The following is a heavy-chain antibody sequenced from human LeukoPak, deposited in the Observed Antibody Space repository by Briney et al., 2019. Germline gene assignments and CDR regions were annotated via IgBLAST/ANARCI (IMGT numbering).Heavy chain of an antibody. CDR1: GFNCTTSA. CDR3: ARVDTAMGSMDY. J-gene: IGHJ4*02. CDR2: IWNDGSNE. D-gene: IGHD5-18*01. V-gene: IGHV3-33*08. Sequence: GSSLTLLCPATGFNCTTSALHSVSPAPGKGLEGVAIIWNDGSNENYADSVKGRFTISRDNSKHTLYLQMNTLRAEDTAVYYCARVDTAMGSMDYWGQGTLVTVSS.